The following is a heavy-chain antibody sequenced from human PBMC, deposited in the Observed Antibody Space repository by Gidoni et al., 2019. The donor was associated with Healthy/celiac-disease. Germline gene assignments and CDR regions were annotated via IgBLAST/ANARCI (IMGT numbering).Heavy chain of an antibody. CDR1: GFNFSRYG. D-gene: IGHD4-17*01. Sequence: QVQLVEYGGGVVQPGRSLRLSCAASGFNFSRYGMHWVRQAPGKGLWWVAVIWYDGSNKYYAYSVKGRFTISRENSKNTLYLQMNSLRAEDTAVYYCARTYGEYHFDYWGQGTLVTVSS. V-gene: IGHV3-33*01. CDR3: ARTYGEYHFDY. CDR2: IWYDGSNK. J-gene: IGHJ4*02.